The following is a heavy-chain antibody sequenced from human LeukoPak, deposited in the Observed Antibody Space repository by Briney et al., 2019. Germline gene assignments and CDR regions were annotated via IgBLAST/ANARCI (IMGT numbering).Heavy chain of an antibody. CDR3: ARGSRDGYIEYYFDY. V-gene: IGHV4-34*01. CDR2: INHSGST. CDR1: GGSISSYY. Sequence: SETLSLTCTVSGGSISSYYWSWIRQPPGKGLEWIGEINHSGSTNYNPSLKSRVTISVDTSKNQFSLKLSSVTAADTAVYYCARGSRDGYIEYYFDYWGQGTLVTVSS. D-gene: IGHD5-24*01. J-gene: IGHJ4*02.